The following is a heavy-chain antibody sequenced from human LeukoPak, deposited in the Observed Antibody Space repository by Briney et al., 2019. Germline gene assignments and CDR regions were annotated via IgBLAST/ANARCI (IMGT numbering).Heavy chain of an antibody. J-gene: IGHJ3*02. D-gene: IGHD1-14*01. V-gene: IGHV3-21*01. CDR3: AGAYRIDDAFDI. CDR1: GFTFSSYS. Sequence: GGSLRLSCAASGFTFSSYSMNWVRQAPGKGLEWDSSISSSSSYIYYADSVKGRFTISRDNAKNSLYLQMNSLRAEDTAVYYCAGAYRIDDAFDIWGQGTMVTVSS. CDR2: ISSSSSYI.